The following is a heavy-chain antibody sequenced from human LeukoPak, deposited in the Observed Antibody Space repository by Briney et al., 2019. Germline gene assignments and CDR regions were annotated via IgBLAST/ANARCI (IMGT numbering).Heavy chain of an antibody. CDR3: ARGLVPPAHY. D-gene: IGHD2-2*01. V-gene: IGHV4-59*01. CDR1: GGSISSYY. CDR2: IYHSGST. J-gene: IGHJ4*02. Sequence: PSETLSLTCTVSGGSISSYYWSWIRQPPGKGLEWIGYIYHSGSTNYNPSLKSRVTISVDTSKNQFSLKLNSVTAADTAVYYCARGLVPPAHYWGQGTLVTVSS.